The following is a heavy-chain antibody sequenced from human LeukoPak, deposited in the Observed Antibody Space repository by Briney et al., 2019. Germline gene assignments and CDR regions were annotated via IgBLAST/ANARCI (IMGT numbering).Heavy chain of an antibody. CDR1: GFTVSSNY. CDR3: ARDCLYYFDY. J-gene: IGHJ4*02. V-gene: IGHV3-66*01. CDR2: IYSGGST. Sequence: GGSLRLSCAASGFTVSSNYMSWVRQAPGRGLEWVSVIYSGGSTYYADSVKGRFTISRDNSKNTLYLQMNSLRAEDTAVYYCARDCLYYFDYWGQGTLVTVSS.